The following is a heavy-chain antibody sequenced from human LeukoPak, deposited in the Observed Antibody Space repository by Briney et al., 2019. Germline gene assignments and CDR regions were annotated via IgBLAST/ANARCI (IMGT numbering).Heavy chain of an antibody. CDR1: GGSISNYY. Sequence: PSESLSLTCTVSGGSISNYYWSWIRQPAGKGLEWIGHIYTSGSTYYNPSLKSRVTMSVDTPKNQFSLKLSSVTAADTAVYYCARDEGYNSYFDYWGQGTVGPVSS. V-gene: IGHV4-4*07. CDR2: IYTSGST. J-gene: IGHJ4*02. D-gene: IGHD5-18*01. CDR3: ARDEGYNSYFDY.